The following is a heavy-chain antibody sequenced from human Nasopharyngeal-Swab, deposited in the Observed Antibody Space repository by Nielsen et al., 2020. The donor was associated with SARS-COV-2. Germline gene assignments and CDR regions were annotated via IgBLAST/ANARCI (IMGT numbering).Heavy chain of an antibody. J-gene: IGHJ3*02. D-gene: IGHD3-3*01. V-gene: IGHV1-24*01. Sequence: ASVPVSCKVSGYTLTDLPIHGARVAPGKGFEWMGTVVPEDGETIYAQNFQGRVTMTEDTSTYTAYLGLSSLRAADTAVYYCASEGSGVFGVVIYAFDIWGPGTLVTVSS. CDR2: VVPEDGET. CDR1: GYTLTDLP. CDR3: ASEGSGVFGVVIYAFDI.